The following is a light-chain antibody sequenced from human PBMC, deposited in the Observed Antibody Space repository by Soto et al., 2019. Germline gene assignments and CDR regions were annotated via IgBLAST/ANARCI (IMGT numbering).Light chain of an antibody. Sequence: IHMTQSPSSVSASVGDRFTIACLSSRDIGDRLAWFRHKPGKAPQLLIQTASTLVRETPSRFSGSGSGTDFLLTINNLQPEDFATYYCLQASTFPRTFGQGTKVEIK. CDR3: LQASTFPRT. J-gene: IGKJ1*01. V-gene: IGKV1-12*01. CDR1: RDIGDR. CDR2: TAS.